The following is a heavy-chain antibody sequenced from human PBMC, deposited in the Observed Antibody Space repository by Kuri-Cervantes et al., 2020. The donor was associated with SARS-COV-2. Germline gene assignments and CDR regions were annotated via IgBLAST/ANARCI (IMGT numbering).Heavy chain of an antibody. D-gene: IGHD1-1*01. CDR3: VRDGDHWNFDY. Sequence: LSLTCAASGFTFSGHWIHWVRQAPGKGLVWVSRVNPDGSYTNNADSVKGRFTLTRDNAKNMLFLQMNSLRAEDTAVYYCVRDGDHWNFDYWGQGTLVTVSS. V-gene: IGHV3-74*01. CDR2: VNPDGSYT. CDR1: GFTFSGHW. J-gene: IGHJ4*02.